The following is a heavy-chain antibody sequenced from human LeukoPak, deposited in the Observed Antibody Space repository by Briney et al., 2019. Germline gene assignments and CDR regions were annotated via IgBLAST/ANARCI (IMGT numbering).Heavy chain of an antibody. Sequence: TPSETLSLTCTVSGYSISSGYYWGWIRQPPGKGLEWIGSIYHSGSTYYNPSLKSRVTISVGTSKNQFSLKLSSVTAADTAVYYCARNPGYYDSSGYLFDYWGQGTLVTVSS. CDR3: ARNPGYYDSSGYLFDY. V-gene: IGHV4-38-2*02. CDR2: IYHSGST. CDR1: GYSISSGYY. J-gene: IGHJ4*02. D-gene: IGHD3-22*01.